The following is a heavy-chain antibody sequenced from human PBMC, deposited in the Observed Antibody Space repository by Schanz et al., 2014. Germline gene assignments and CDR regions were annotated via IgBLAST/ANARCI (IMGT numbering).Heavy chain of an antibody. J-gene: IGHJ5*02. Sequence: QVQLQASGPGLVKPSETLSLTCTVSGGSMSGYHWIWIRQPPGRGLEWIGHIYYSGGNNYNPSLESRVTISIDMSKSQFSLTLSTVIAADTAIYFCARGAAAGIYNWFDPWGQGTQVIVSS. CDR2: IYYSGGN. D-gene: IGHD6-13*01. V-gene: IGHV4-59*01. CDR1: GGSMSGYH. CDR3: ARGAAAGIYNWFDP.